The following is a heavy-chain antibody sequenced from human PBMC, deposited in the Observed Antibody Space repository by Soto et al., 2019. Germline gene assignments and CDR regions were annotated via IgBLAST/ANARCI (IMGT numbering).Heavy chain of an antibody. D-gene: IGHD5-18*01. CDR2: IIPIFGTA. J-gene: IGHJ6*02. CDR3: AIDTAMDSYYYYGMDV. V-gene: IGHV1-69*13. CDR1: GGTFSSYA. Sequence: SVKVSCKSSGGTFSSYAISWVRQAPGQGLEWMGGIIPIFGTANYAQKFQGRVTITADESTSTAYMELSSLRSEDTAVYYCAIDTAMDSYYYYGMDVWGQGTTVTVSS.